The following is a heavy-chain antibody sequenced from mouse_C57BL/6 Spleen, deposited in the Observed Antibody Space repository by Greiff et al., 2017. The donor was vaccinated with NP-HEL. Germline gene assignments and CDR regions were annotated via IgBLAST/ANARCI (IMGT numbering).Heavy chain of an antibody. J-gene: IGHJ1*03. CDR3: ARNYGSSPSYWYFDV. D-gene: IGHD1-1*01. V-gene: IGHV1-72*01. Sequence: VQLQQSGAELVKPGASVKLSCKASGYTFTSYWMHWVKQRPGRGLEWIGRIDPNSGGTKYNEKFKSKATLTVDKPSSTAYMQLSSLTSEDSAVYYCARNYGSSPSYWYFDVWGTGTTVTVSS. CDR1: GYTFTSYW. CDR2: IDPNSGGT.